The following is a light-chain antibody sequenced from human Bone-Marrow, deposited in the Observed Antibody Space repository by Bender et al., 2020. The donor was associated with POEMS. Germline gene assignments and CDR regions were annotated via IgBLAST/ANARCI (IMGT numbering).Light chain of an antibody. J-gene: IGLJ3*02. CDR3: QSTDSSGFYVV. CDR2: KDN. Sequence: SYEVTQPPSVSVSPGQTARINCSGDALPKQYAYWYQQKPGQAPVLLIYKDNERPSGIPERFSGSSSGTIVTLTITGVQAEDEAKYYCQSTDSSGFYVVFGGGTQLTVL. CDR1: ALPKQY. V-gene: IGLV3-25*03.